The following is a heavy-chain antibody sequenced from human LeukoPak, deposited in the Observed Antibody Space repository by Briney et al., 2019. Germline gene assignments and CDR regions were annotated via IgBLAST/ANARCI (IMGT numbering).Heavy chain of an antibody. Sequence: SETLSLTCTVSGGSISSYYWSWIRQPPGKGLEWIGNIYKSASTNYNPSLKSRVTMSVDTSKNQFSLRLNSVTAADTAVYYCARLSTGPYGLGAFDIWGQGTMVTVSS. V-gene: IGHV4-59*08. D-gene: IGHD1-1*01. CDR2: IYKSAST. CDR3: ARLSTGPYGLGAFDI. CDR1: GGSISSYY. J-gene: IGHJ3*02.